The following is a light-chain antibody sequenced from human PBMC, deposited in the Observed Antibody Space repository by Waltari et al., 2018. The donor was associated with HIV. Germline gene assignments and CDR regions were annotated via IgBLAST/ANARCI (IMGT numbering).Light chain of an antibody. CDR2: EVT. V-gene: IGLV2-8*01. CDR1: SSDVGAYNY. J-gene: IGLJ2*01. CDR3: SSYAGSKVL. Sequence: QSALTQPPSASGSPGQSVTISCTGTSSDVGAYNYVSWYPQYPGKAPKLMIYEVTKRPSGVPDRFSGSKSGNTASLTVSGLQAEDEADYYCSSYAGSKVLFGGGTELTVL.